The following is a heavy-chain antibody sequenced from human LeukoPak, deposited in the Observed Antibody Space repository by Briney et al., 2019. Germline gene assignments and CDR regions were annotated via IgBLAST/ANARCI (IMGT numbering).Heavy chain of an antibody. CDR2: IYYSGSP. D-gene: IGHD2-2*01. J-gene: IGHJ1*01. CDR3: ARGPHCSSTSCYSEYFHH. CDR1: GASISSGGYY. V-gene: IGHV4-31*03. Sequence: SETLSLTCTVSGASISSGGYYWSWIRQHPGKGLEWIGYIYYSGSPYYNPSLKSRVTISVDTSRNQFSLKLSSVTAADTAVYYCARGPHCSSTSCYSEYFHHWGQGTLVTVSA.